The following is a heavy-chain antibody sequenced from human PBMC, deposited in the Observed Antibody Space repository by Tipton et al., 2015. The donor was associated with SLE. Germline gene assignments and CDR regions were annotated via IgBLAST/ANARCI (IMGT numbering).Heavy chain of an antibody. J-gene: IGHJ2*01. Sequence: SLRLSCAASGFTVSSNYMSWVRQAPGKGLEWVSVIYSGGSTYYADSVKGRFTISRDNAKNSLYLQMNSLRAEDTAVYYCAREGYSNSWYFDLWGRGTLVTVSS. CDR2: IYSGGST. D-gene: IGHD6-13*01. V-gene: IGHV3-53*01. CDR1: GFTVSSNY. CDR3: AREGYSNSWYFDL.